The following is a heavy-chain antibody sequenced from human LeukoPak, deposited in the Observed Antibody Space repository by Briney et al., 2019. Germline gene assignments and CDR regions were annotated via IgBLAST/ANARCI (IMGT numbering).Heavy chain of an antibody. J-gene: IGHJ3*01. CDR1: GYIFNTYG. V-gene: IGHV1-18*01. Sequence: GASVKVSCKTSGYIFNTYGISWVRQAPGQGLEWMGWIFAYNGSTNYAQRLQGRVTMTTDTPTSTASMELRSLRSDDTAVYYCTRAGYCSGGGCYAGALDFWGQGTMVTVSS. CDR2: IFAYNGST. D-gene: IGHD2-15*01. CDR3: TRAGYCSGGGCYAGALDF.